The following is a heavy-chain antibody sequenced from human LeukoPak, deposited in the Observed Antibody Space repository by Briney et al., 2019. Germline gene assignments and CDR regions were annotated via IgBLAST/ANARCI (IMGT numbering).Heavy chain of an antibody. CDR1: GYTFSSYA. CDR3: ARAQTDITMIVVVITTIDY. D-gene: IGHD3-22*01. V-gene: IGHV3-30-3*01. J-gene: IGHJ4*02. Sequence: GGSLRLSCAASGYTFSSYAMHWVRQAPGKGLEWVAGISYDGSNKYYGDSVKGRFTISRDNSKNTLYLQMNSLRAEDTAVYYCARAQTDITMIVVVITTIDYWGQGTLVTVSS. CDR2: ISYDGSNK.